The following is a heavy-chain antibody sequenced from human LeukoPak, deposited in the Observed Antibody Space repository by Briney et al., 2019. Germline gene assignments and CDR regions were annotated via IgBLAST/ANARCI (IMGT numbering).Heavy chain of an antibody. J-gene: IGHJ6*03. V-gene: IGHV4-39*02. Sequence: SETLSLTCTVSGGSIGSSSIYYCVWIRQPPERGLEWIGSIFYSGTTYYNPSVKSRVTISVDTSTNQFSLKLSSVTAADTAVYYCARDEVGGGNSGGFYYYYYYMDVWGKGTTVTVSS. CDR1: GGSIGSSSIYY. CDR3: ARDEVGGGNSGGFYYYYYYMDV. D-gene: IGHD4-23*01. CDR2: IFYSGTT.